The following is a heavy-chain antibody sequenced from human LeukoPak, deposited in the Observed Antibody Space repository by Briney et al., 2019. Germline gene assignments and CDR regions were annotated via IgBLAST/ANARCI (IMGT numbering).Heavy chain of an antibody. V-gene: IGHV3-9*01. CDR1: GFTFNDYA. CDR3: ARGLEGVLLWYGESIIQDYFDY. J-gene: IGHJ4*02. CDR2: ISWNSGSI. D-gene: IGHD3-10*01. Sequence: TGGSLRLSCAASGFTFNDYAMHWVREAPGKGVEWVSGISWNSGSIGYADSVKGRFTISRDNAKNSLYLQMNSLRAEDTAVYYCARGLEGVLLWYGESIIQDYFDYWGQGTLVTVSS.